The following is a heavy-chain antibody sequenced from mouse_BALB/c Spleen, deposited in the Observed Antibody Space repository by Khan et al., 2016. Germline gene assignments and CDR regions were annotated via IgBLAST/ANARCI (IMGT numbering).Heavy chain of an antibody. CDR1: GFTFSDAW. CDR2: ISSKRNNHAT. J-gene: IGHJ3*01. CDR3: TRVITTLFAS. V-gene: IGHV6-6*01. Sequence: EVKLEESGGGLVQPGGSMKLSCAATGFTFSDAWMDWVRQSPEKGLEWVAEISSKRNNHATYYAESGKGRFTISRDDSKSSSYLKNNSLRAKYTGTYYRTRVITTLFASWGQGTLVTVSA. D-gene: IGHD2-4*01.